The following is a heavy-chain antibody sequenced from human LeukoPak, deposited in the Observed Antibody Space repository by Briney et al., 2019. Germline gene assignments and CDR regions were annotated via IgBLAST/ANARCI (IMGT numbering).Heavy chain of an antibody. CDR3: ARGQEARGYSDFWSSYPLYFDS. J-gene: IGHJ4*02. Sequence: PGGSLRLSCAASGYIFSTYSMNWVRQAPGKRREWVSSISSSSSYIYYGDSVKGRFTISRDNAKNSLHLQLNSLSAEDTAVYCCARGQEARGYSDFWSSYPLYFDSWGQGTLVTVSS. CDR1: GYIFSTYS. CDR2: ISSSSSYI. D-gene: IGHD3-3*01. V-gene: IGHV3-21*01.